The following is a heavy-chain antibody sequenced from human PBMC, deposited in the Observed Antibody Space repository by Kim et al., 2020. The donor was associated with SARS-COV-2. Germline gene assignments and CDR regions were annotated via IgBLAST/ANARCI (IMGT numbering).Heavy chain of an antibody. D-gene: IGHD6-19*01. Sequence: GGSLRLSCATSGFTFGAYALSWVRQAPGGGLEWVASVNNNNNPYYADFVKGRFTVSRDYSQNTLHLQMDRLRAEDTALYYCAKDHPSGGWPAFDSWG. CDR2: VNNNNNP. J-gene: IGHJ5*01. V-gene: IGHV3-23*05. CDR1: GFTFGAYA. CDR3: AKDHPSGGWPAFDS.